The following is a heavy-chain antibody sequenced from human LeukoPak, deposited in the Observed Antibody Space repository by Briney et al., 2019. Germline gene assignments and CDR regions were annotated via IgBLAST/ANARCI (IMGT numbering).Heavy chain of an antibody. V-gene: IGHV4-39*07. CDR2: IYYSGST. D-gene: IGHD6-13*01. CDR1: GGSISSSSYY. Sequence: SETLSLTCTVSGGSISSSSYYWGWIRQPPGKGLEWIGSIYYSGSTYYNPSLKSRVTISVDTSKNQFSLKRSSVTAADTAVYYCASPAAGPRPHFDYWGQGTLVTVSS. CDR3: ASPAAGPRPHFDY. J-gene: IGHJ4*02.